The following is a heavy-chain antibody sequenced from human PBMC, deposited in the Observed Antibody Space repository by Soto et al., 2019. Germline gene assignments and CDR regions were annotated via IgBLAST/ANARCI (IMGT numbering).Heavy chain of an antibody. V-gene: IGHV1-69*13. CDR2: IIPIFGTA. Sequence: SVKVSCKASRYTFTKYFTQWVRQGPGQGLEWMGGIIPIFGTANYAQKFQGRVTITADESTSTAYMELSSLRSEDTAVYYCARSALEWFGDYYYYGMDVWGQGTTVTVSS. CDR1: RYTFTKYF. J-gene: IGHJ6*02. CDR3: ARSALEWFGDYYYYGMDV. D-gene: IGHD3-3*01.